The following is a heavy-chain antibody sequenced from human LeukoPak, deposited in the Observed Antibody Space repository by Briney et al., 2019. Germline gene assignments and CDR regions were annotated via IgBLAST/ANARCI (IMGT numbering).Heavy chain of an antibody. CDR1: GFTFSSYG. V-gene: IGHV3-30*02. D-gene: IGHD5-18*01. J-gene: IGHJ4*02. CDR2: IRYDGSNK. Sequence: GGSLRLSCAASGFTFSSYGMYWVRQAPGKGLEWVAFIRYDGSNKYYADSVKGRFTISRDNSKNTLYLQMNSLRAEDTAVYYCAKGGEVDTAMVSGYWVQGTLVTVSS. CDR3: AKGGEVDTAMVSGY.